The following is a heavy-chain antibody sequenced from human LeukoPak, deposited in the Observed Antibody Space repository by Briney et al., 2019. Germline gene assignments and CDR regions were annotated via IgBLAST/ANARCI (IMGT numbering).Heavy chain of an antibody. CDR1: GGSFSGYY. CDR3: ARTPGRRFDP. V-gene: IGHV4-34*01. D-gene: IGHD3-10*01. Sequence: SETLSLTCAVYGGSFSGYYWSWIRQPPGKGLEWIGEINHSGSTNYNPSLKSRVTISVDTSKNQFSLKLSSVTAADTALYYCARTPGRRFDPWGQGTLVTVSS. CDR2: INHSGST. J-gene: IGHJ5*02.